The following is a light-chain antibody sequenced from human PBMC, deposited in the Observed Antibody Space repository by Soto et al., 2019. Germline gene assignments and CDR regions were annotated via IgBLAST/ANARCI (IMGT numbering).Light chain of an antibody. V-gene: IGKV3-20*01. CDR2: GAS. Sequence: EIVLTQSPGSLSLSPRERAILSCRASQTVSSNHLAWYQQKPGQAPRLLLYGASRRATGIPDRFSGSGSGTEFTLTTSRLEHEDCAVYYCQQYGSSTNTFGQGTKVEIK. J-gene: IGKJ2*01. CDR3: QQYGSSTNT. CDR1: QTVSSNH.